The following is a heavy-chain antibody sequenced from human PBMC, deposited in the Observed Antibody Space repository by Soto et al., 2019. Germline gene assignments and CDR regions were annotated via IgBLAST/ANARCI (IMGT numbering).Heavy chain of an antibody. Sequence: QEHLVQSGAELKKPGASVKVSCKSSGYTFIYYYLHWVRQAPGQGLEWMGWINPHSGDTYYAEKFQGRVIMTRDTPITTVFMDLSRLTSDDTALYFCGRQGKPYLPPRDSYGMDVWGQGTSVTVSS. CDR3: GRQGKPYLPPRDSYGMDV. CDR1: GYTFIYYY. D-gene: IGHD2-21*01. J-gene: IGHJ6*02. V-gene: IGHV1-2*02. CDR2: INPHSGDT.